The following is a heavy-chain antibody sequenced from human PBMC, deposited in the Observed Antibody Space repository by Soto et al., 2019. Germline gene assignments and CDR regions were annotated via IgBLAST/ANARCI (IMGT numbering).Heavy chain of an antibody. V-gene: IGHV3-33*01. CDR3: ARPIALLATPFDY. J-gene: IGHJ4*02. CDR2: IWYDGSNK. Sequence: QVQLVESGGGVVQPGRSLRLSCAASGFTFSSYGMHWVRQAPGKGLEWVAVIWYDGSNKYYADSVKGRFTISRDNSKNTLYRQMNSLRAEDTAVYYCARPIALLATPFDYWGQGTLVTVSS. CDR1: GFTFSSYG. D-gene: IGHD6-13*01.